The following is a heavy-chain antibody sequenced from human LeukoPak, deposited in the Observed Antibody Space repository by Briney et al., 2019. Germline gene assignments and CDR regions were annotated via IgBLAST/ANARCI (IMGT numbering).Heavy chain of an antibody. V-gene: IGHV1-18*01. CDR2: ISAYNGNT. CDR3: ARGTMIVVAVYYFDY. J-gene: IGHJ4*02. D-gene: IGHD3-22*01. Sequence: ASVKVSCKASGYTFTSYGISWVRQAPGQGLEWMGWISAYNGNTNYAQKLQGRVTMTTDTSTSTAYMELRSLRSEDTAVYYCARGTMIVVAVYYFDYWGQGTLVTVSS. CDR1: GYTFTSYG.